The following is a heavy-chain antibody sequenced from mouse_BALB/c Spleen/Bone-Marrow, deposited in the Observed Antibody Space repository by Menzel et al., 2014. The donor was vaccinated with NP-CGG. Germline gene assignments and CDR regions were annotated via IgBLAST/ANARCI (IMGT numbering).Heavy chain of an antibody. J-gene: IGHJ1*01. CDR3: KRSRYGYWYFDV. V-gene: IGHV1S53*02. Sequence: VKLQESDAELVKPGASVKIPCKASGYTFTDQSIHWVKQKPEQGLEWIGYISPGNGDIKYNEKFKGKATLTADKSSSTAYMQLNSLTSEDSAVYFCKRSRYGYWYFDVWGAGTTVTVSS. D-gene: IGHD2-10*02. CDR1: GYTFTDQS. CDR2: ISPGNGDI.